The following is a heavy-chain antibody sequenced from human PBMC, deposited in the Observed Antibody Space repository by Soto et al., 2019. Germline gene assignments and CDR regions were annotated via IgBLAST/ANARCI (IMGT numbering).Heavy chain of an antibody. D-gene: IGHD2-2*01. CDR1: GGSISSSSYY. CDR2: IYYSGST. CDR3: ARQTGQLLPAPNNWFDP. J-gene: IGHJ5*02. V-gene: IGHV4-39*01. Sequence: PETLSLTCTVSGGSISSSSYYWGWIRQPPGKGLEWIGSIYYSGSTYYNPSLKSRVTISVDTSKNQFSLKLSSVTAADTAVYYCARQTGQLLPAPNNWFDPWGQGTLVTVSS.